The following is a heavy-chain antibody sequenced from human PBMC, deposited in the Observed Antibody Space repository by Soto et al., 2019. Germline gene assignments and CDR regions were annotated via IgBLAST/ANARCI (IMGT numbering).Heavy chain of an antibody. CDR3: ATDLMVRGVFIFQFDY. CDR2: FDPEDGET. Sequence: ASVKVSCKVSGYTLTELSMHWVRQAPGKGLEWMGGFDPEDGETIYAQKFQGRVTMTEDTSTDTAYMELSSLRSEDTAVYYCATDLMVRGVFIFQFDYGGQGPLVTVSS. J-gene: IGHJ4*02. V-gene: IGHV1-24*01. CDR1: GYTLTELS. D-gene: IGHD3-10*01.